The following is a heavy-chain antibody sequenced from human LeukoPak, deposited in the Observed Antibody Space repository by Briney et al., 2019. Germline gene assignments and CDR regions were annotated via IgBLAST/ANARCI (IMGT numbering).Heavy chain of an antibody. CDR1: GYTFTSYD. D-gene: IGHD2-2*01. Sequence: ASVKVSCKASGYTFTSYDINWVRQATGQGLEWMGWINPNSGNTGYAQKFQGRVTITRNTSISTAYTELSSLISEDTAVYYCARVIVVVPGAKVWFDPWGQGTLVTVSS. V-gene: IGHV1-8*03. CDR2: INPNSGNT. J-gene: IGHJ5*02. CDR3: ARVIVVVPGAKVWFDP.